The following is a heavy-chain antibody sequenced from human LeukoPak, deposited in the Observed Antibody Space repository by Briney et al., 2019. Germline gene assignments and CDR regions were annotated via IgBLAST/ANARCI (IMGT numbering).Heavy chain of an antibody. CDR1: GGSIRSYY. J-gene: IGHJ5*01. V-gene: IGHV4-59*12. CDR2: IYYSGST. D-gene: IGHD3-9*01. CDR3: ARGAKRYSSREGILDS. Sequence: RASETLSLTCTVSGGSIRSYYWSWLRQPPGKGLEGIGYIYYSGSTNYNPSLKGRVTISVDTSKNQFSLKLSSVTAADTAVYFCARGAKRYSSREGILDSWGQGTLVTVSS.